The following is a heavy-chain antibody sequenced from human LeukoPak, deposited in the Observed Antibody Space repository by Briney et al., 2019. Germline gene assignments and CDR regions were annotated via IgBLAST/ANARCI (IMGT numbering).Heavy chain of an antibody. J-gene: IGHJ4*02. CDR3: TREGYSSGGYAQPYIGY. CDR1: GFTFGDYA. CDR2: IRSKAYGGTT. D-gene: IGHD6-19*01. V-gene: IGHV3-49*04. Sequence: GGSLRLSCTASGFTFGDYAMSWVRQAPGKGLEWVGFIRSKAYGGTTEYAASVKGRFTISRDDSKSIAYLQMNSLKTEDTAVYYCTREGYSSGGYAQPYIGYWSQGALVTVDS.